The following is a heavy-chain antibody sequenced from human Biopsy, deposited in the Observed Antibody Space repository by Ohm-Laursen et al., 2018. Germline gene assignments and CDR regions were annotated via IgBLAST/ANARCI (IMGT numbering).Heavy chain of an antibody. CDR3: ARNTGWYGDLYYFDY. D-gene: IGHD6-19*01. Sequence: ASVKVSCKASGGTFTTYAISWVRQAPGQGLEWMGMINPSGSTTSYPQIFQGRVTMTRDTSKSTVYMELSSLGSADTAVYFCARNTGWYGDLYYFDYWGQGTLVTVSS. CDR1: GGTFTTYA. V-gene: IGHV1-46*01. J-gene: IGHJ4*02. CDR2: INPSGSTT.